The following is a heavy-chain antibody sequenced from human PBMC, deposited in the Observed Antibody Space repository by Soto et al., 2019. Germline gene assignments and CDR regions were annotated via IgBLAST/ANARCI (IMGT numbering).Heavy chain of an antibody. V-gene: IGHV4-39*01. D-gene: IGHD3-22*01. CDR2: IYYSGST. CDR3: ARQITYYDSSGYLNY. J-gene: IGHJ4*02. Sequence: QLRLQESGPGLVKPSETLSLTCTVSGGSISSSSYYWGWIRQPPGKGLEWVGSIYYSGSTDYNPSLKSRVTISVDTSKNQFSLHLSSVTAADTAVYYCARQITYYDSSGYLNYWGQGTLVTVSS. CDR1: GGSISSSSYY.